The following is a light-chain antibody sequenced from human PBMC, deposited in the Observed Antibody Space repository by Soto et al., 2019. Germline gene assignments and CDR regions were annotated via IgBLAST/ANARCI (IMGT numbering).Light chain of an antibody. J-gene: IGKJ4*01. Sequence: DIQLTQSPSFLSASIGDRVTITCRASQGISSFLAWYQQKPGKAPNLLIFAASTLQSGVPSRFTGSGSGTDFTLTISSLQPEDFATYYCQQFSSYPLTFGGGTKVDIK. CDR3: QQFSSYPLT. CDR1: QGISSF. CDR2: AAS. V-gene: IGKV1-9*01.